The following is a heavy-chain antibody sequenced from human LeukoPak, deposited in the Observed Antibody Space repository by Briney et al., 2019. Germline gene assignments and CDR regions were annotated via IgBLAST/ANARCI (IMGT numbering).Heavy chain of an antibody. CDR1: GYTFTSYG. V-gene: IGHV1-18*01. CDR3: ARVCEGIAAAGTTGWFDP. CDR2: ISAYNGNT. Sequence: ASVKVSCEASGYTFTSYGISWVRQAPGQGLEWMGWISAYNGNTNYAQKLQGRVTMTTDTSTSTAYMELRSLRSDDTAVYYCARVCEGIAAAGTTGWFDPWGQGTLVTVSS. D-gene: IGHD6-13*01. J-gene: IGHJ5*02.